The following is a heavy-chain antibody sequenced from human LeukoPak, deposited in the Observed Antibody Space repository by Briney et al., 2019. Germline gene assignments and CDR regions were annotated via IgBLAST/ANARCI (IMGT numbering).Heavy chain of an antibody. CDR2: ISAYNGNT. J-gene: IGHJ4*02. CDR1: GYTFTIYG. CDR3: ARGRWRPTTYCSLDY. V-gene: IGHV1-18*01. Sequence: ASVTVSCMASGYTFTIYGISWVRQAPGQGLEWMGWISAYNGNTNYAQKLQGRVTMTTDTSTSTAYMELRSLRSDDTAVYYCARGRWRPTTYCSLDYWGQGTLVTVSS. D-gene: IGHD2-15*01.